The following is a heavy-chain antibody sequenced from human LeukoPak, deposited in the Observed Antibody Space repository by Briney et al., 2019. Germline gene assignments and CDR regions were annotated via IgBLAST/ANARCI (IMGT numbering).Heavy chain of an antibody. CDR3: ARGALDAATPFDS. CDR1: GFTFSSYS. D-gene: IGHD2-15*01. J-gene: IGHJ5*01. CDR2: ISSTSTSI. Sequence: GGSLRLSCAASGFTFSSYSMTWVRQAPGKGLEWVSSISSTSTSIYYADSVKGRFTISRDNAKNSLYLQMNSLRAEDTAVYYCARGALDAATPFDSWGQGTLVTVSS. V-gene: IGHV3-21*01.